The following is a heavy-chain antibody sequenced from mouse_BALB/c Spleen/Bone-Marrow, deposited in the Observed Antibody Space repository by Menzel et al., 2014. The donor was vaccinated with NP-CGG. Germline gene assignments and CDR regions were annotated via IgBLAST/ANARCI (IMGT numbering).Heavy chain of an antibody. CDR1: GYTFTSYW. D-gene: IGHD1-2*01. J-gene: IGHJ3*01. CDR2: INPSTGYT. V-gene: IGHV1-7*01. Sequence: LVESGAELAKPGASVKMSCKASGYTFTSYWMHWVKQRPGQGLEWIGYINPSTGYTDYNQKFKDKATLTADKSSSTAYRQLSSLTSEDSAVYDGTGVDYGYFFAYWGQGTLVTVSA. CDR3: TGVDYGYFFAY.